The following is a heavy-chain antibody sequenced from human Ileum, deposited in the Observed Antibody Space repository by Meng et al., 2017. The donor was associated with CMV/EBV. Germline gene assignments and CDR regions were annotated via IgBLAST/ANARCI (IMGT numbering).Heavy chain of an antibody. J-gene: IGHJ1*01. CDR3: VKRLGGRTAEYFLH. CDR2: ISHDGSAP. CDR1: TLRAFA. Sequence: TLRAFAMTSVRQAPGKGVEWVALISHDGSAPSSPHSLKGRFTISRDNSKNTVYLQMNTLRTEDTAVYYCVKRLGGRTAEYFLHWGQGTLVTVSS. V-gene: IGHV3-30*18. D-gene: IGHD1-26*01.